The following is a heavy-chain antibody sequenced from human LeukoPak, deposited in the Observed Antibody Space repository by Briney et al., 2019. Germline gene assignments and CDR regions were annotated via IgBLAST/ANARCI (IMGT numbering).Heavy chain of an antibody. J-gene: IGHJ4*02. CDR3: ARGIGGGSRVDY. CDR2: IYYTGST. D-gene: IGHD1-26*01. V-gene: IGHV4-59*01. Sequence: PSETLSLTCTVSGGSSSSYFWTWIRQPPGKGLEWIGYIYYTGSTNCNPSLKSRVTISLDTSKNQFSLRLTSATAADTAVYYCARGIGGGSRVDYWGQGTLVTVSS. CDR1: GGSSSSYF.